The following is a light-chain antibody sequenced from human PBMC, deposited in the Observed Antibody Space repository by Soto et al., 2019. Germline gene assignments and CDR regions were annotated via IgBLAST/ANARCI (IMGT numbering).Light chain of an antibody. CDR2: RNS. V-gene: IGLV1-47*01. Sequence: QAVVTQPPSASGTPGQWVTISCSGGSSNIGTNHVYWYQHLPGAAPKLLIYRNSLRPSGVPDRFSGSNSGTSASLAISGLRSDDEADYYCAAWDDSLSGWVFGGGTKVTVL. CDR1: SSNIGTNH. J-gene: IGLJ3*02. CDR3: AAWDDSLSGWV.